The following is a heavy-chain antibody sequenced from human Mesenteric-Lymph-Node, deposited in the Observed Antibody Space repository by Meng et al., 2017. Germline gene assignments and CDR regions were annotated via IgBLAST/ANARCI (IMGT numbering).Heavy chain of an antibody. CDR3: ARGGDSSGYYYSDY. CDR2: IYSGGST. J-gene: IGHJ4*02. V-gene: IGHV3-66*02. CDR1: GFTVSSNY. Sequence: GESLKISCAASGFTVSSNYMSWVRQAPGKGLEWVSVIYSGGSTYYADSVKGRFTISRDNSKNTLYLQMNSLRAEDTAVYYCARGGDSSGYYYSDYWGQGTLVTVSS. D-gene: IGHD3-22*01.